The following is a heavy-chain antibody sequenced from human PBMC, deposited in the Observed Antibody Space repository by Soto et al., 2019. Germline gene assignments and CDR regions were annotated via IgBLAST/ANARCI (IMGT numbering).Heavy chain of an antibody. CDR1: GYTFTSYA. CDR3: ARDSQGITGTTGY. J-gene: IGHJ4*02. V-gene: IGHV1-3*01. Sequence: ASVKVSCKASGYTFTSYAMHWVRQAPGQRLEWMGWINAGNGNTKYSQKFQGRVTITRDTSASTAYMELSSLRSEDTAVYYCARDSQGITGTTGYWGQGTLVTVSS. D-gene: IGHD1-7*01. CDR2: INAGNGNT.